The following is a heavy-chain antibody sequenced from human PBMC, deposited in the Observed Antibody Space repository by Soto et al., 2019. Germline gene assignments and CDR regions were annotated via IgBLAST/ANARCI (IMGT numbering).Heavy chain of an antibody. CDR3: ASLIYYYVDV. Sequence: SETLSLTCAVYGGSFSGYSWSWVRQPPEKGLEWIGEINQGGSTNYNPALKSRVTISLDTSKNQVSLKLSSVTAADTGVYYCASLIYYYVDVWGKGTTVTVSS. J-gene: IGHJ6*03. CDR2: INQGGST. CDR1: GGSFSGYS. V-gene: IGHV4-34*01.